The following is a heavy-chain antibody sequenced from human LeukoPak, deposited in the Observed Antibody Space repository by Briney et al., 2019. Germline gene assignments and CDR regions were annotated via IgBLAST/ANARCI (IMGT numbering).Heavy chain of an antibody. Sequence: SETLSLTCAIYGGSFSGYYWSWIRQPPGKGQEWIGEINHSGSTNYNPSLKSRVTISVDTSKNQFSLKLSSVTAADTAVYYCARAPLRARRTPSLGWFDPWGQGTLVTVSS. CDR1: GGSFSGYY. V-gene: IGHV4-34*01. D-gene: IGHD6-6*01. CDR2: INHSGST. CDR3: ARAPLRARRTPSLGWFDP. J-gene: IGHJ5*02.